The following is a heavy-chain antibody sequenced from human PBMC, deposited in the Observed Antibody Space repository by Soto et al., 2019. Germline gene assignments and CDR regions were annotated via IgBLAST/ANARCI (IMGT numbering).Heavy chain of an antibody. CDR2: ISATGGST. J-gene: IGHJ4*02. Sequence: VRSGGSLRLSCAASGFTFNNYAMNWVRQAPGKGLEWVATISATGGSTYYADSVKGRFTISRDNSKNTLYLQMNGLRVEDTAVYYCAKDRLAGNFDYWGQGTQVPVPS. CDR1: GFTFNNYA. CDR3: AKDRLAGNFDY. V-gene: IGHV3-23*01.